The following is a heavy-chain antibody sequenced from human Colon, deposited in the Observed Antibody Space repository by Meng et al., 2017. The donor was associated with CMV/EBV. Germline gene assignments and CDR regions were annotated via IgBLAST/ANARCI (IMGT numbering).Heavy chain of an antibody. CDR2: INPKSGDT. Sequence: VQRVQSGAGVKKPGASVKVSCKASGYTFTGFYIQWVRQAPGQGLEWMGWINPKSGDTIYEQKFQGRVTMTRDTSISTVYMDLNSLRSDDTAVYFCARDLWSGSSDYFDYWGQGTLVTVSS. V-gene: IGHV1-2*02. D-gene: IGHD3-3*01. CDR3: ARDLWSGSSDYFDY. CDR1: GYTFTGFY. J-gene: IGHJ4*02.